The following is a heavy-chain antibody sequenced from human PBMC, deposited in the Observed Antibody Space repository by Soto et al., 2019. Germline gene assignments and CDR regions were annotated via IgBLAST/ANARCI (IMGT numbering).Heavy chain of an antibody. Sequence: QVQLQQWGAGLLKPSETLSLTCAVNGGSFNTYYWTWIRQPPGKGLEWIGEIKHSGGTNYNPSLKSRVTISVGTSKNHFSLNLTSVTAAATAVYYCARMRVSDFSSGSFRRCWFDSWGQGTLVTVSS. CDR2: IKHSGGT. D-gene: IGHD3-3*01. CDR3: ARMRVSDFSSGSFRRCWFDS. J-gene: IGHJ5*01. CDR1: GGSFNTYY. V-gene: IGHV4-34*02.